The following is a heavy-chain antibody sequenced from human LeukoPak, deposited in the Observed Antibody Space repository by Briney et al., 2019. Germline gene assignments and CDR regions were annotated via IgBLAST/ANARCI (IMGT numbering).Heavy chain of an antibody. CDR2: IYYSGST. V-gene: IGHV4-31*03. CDR1: GGSISSGGYY. CDR3: ARVGGWYYFDY. D-gene: IGHD6-19*01. Sequence: SETLSLTCTVSGGSISSGGYYWSWIRQHPGKGLEWIGYIYYSGSTYYNPSLKSRVTISVDTSKNQFSLKLSSVTAADTALYYCARVGGWYYFDYWGQGTLVTVSS. J-gene: IGHJ4*02.